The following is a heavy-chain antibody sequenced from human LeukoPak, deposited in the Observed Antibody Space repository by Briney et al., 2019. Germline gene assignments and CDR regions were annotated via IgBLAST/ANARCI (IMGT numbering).Heavy chain of an antibody. J-gene: IGHJ4*02. D-gene: IGHD6-13*01. CDR3: ARGRGVSFDC. CDR1: GGSISSGGYS. V-gene: IGHV4-30-2*01. Sequence: PSQTLSLTCAVSGGSISSGGYSWSWIRQPPGKGLEWIGYIYHSGSTYYNPSLKSRVTISVDRSKNQFSLKLSSVTAADTAVYYCARGRGVSFDCWGQGTLVTVSS. CDR2: IYHSGST.